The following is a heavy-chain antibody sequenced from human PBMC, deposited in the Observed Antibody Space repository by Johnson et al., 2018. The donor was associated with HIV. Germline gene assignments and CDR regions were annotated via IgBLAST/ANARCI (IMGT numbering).Heavy chain of an antibody. J-gene: IGHJ3*02. CDR3: VKLPVAPSYGAFDI. V-gene: IGHV3-74*01. D-gene: IGHD6-19*01. CDR2: SNSDGSSK. Sequence: VQLVESGGGLVQPGGSLRLSCAASGLIFSRSWIHWVRQAPGKGLVWVSRSNSDGSSKYYADSVKGRFTISRDNSKNTLYLQMNSLRAEDTAVYYCVKLPVAPSYGAFDIWGQGTMVTVSS. CDR1: GLIFSRSW.